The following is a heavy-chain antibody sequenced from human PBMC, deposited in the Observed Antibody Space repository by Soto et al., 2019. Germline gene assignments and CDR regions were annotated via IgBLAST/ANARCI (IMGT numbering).Heavy chain of an antibody. CDR3: ARVEAVAGIYNYHGLDV. CDR2: IVPIFGTT. Sequence: QVQLVQSGAEVKKPGSSIKVSCKVSGGTFSNYAIDWVRLAPGQGLEWMGGIVPIFGTTYYTQNFQGRATIIADDSTTTAYLELRSLRSEDTAIYYCARVEAVAGIYNYHGLDVWGQGTAVTVSS. D-gene: IGHD6-19*01. J-gene: IGHJ6*02. V-gene: IGHV1-69*12. CDR1: GGTFSNYA.